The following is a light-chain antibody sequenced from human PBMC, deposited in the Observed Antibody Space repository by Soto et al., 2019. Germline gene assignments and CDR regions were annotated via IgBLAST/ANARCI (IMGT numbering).Light chain of an antibody. CDR2: EVS. CDR1: SSDVGAYIY. V-gene: IGLV2-14*01. CDR3: SSFSV. Sequence: QSVLTQPASVSGSHGQSITISCTRTSSDVGAYIYVSWYQQHPGKAPKLIIYEVSNRPSGVSNRFSGSKSGNTASLTISGLQAEDEADYYCSSFSVFGGGTKLTVL. J-gene: IGLJ2*01.